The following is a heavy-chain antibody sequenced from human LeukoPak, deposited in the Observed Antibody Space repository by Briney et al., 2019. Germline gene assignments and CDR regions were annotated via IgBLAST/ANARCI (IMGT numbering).Heavy chain of an antibody. D-gene: IGHD4-17*01. Sequence: GGSLRLSCAASGFTFSGSAMHWVRQASGKGLEWVGRIRSKANSYATAYAASVKGRFTISRDDSKNTAYLQMNSLKTEDTAVYYCARDERVTTDAFDIWGQGTMVTVSS. CDR3: ARDERVTTDAFDI. V-gene: IGHV3-73*01. CDR1: GFTFSGSA. J-gene: IGHJ3*02. CDR2: IRSKANSYAT.